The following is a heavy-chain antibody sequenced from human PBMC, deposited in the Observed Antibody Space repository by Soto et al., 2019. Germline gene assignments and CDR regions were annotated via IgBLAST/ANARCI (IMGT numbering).Heavy chain of an antibody. CDR3: ARESDGSGSYDFDY. CDR2: IYHSGST. D-gene: IGHD3-10*01. J-gene: IGHJ4*02. Sequence: LSLTCAVSGGSISSSNWWSWVRQPPGKGLEWIGEIYHSGSTNYNPSLKSRVTISVDKSKNQFSLKLSSVTAADTAVYYCARESDGSGSYDFDYLGQRPPSTVSS. CDR1: GGSISSSNW. V-gene: IGHV4-4*02.